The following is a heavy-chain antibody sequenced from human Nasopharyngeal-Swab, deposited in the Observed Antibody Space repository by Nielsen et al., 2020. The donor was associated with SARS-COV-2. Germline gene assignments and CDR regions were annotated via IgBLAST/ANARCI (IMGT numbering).Heavy chain of an antibody. J-gene: IGHJ3*02. Sequence: ASVKVSCKASGYTFTGYYMHWVRQAPGQGLEWMGIINPSGGSTSYAQKFQGRATMTRDTSTSTVYMELSSLRSEDTAVYYCASPHNWGDAFDIWGQGTMVTVSS. CDR1: GYTFTGYY. CDR3: ASPHNWGDAFDI. CDR2: INPSGGST. V-gene: IGHV1-46*01. D-gene: IGHD7-27*01.